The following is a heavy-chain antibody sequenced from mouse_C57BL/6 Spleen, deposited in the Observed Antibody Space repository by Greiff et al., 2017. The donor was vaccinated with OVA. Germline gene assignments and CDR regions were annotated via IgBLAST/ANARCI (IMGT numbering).Heavy chain of an antibody. CDR1: GYAFSSSW. V-gene: IGHV1-82*01. CDR3: ARGAGSYAMEY. CDR2: IYPGDGDT. Sequence: VQLQQSGPELVKPGASVKISCKASGYAFSSSWMNWVKQRPGKGLEWIGRIYPGDGDTNYNGKFKGKATLTADKSSSTAYMQLSSLTSEDSAVYFCARGAGSYAMEYWGQGTSVTVAS. J-gene: IGHJ4*01.